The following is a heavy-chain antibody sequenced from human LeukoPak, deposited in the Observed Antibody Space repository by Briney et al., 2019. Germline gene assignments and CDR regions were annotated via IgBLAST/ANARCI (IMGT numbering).Heavy chain of an antibody. CDR1: GLTLSSYA. D-gene: IGHD1-26*01. CDR3: ANVSGNSYYYFDY. Sequence: GGSLRLSCAASGLTLSSYAMSWARQAPGKGLESVSDISGNSRNTYYADSVRGRFTISRDNSKNTLYLQMNSLRADDTAVYYCANVSGNSYYYFDYWGQGSLVTVSS. V-gene: IGHV3-23*01. CDR2: ISGNSRNT. J-gene: IGHJ4*02.